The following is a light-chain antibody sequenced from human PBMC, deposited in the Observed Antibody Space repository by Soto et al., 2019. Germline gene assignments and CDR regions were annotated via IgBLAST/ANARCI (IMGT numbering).Light chain of an antibody. CDR3: QHYGRSQFT. CDR2: GAF. V-gene: IGKV3-20*01. J-gene: IGKJ3*01. CDR1: QTVSNNF. Sequence: TQSPSSLSASVGDRVTITCRASQTVSNNFLAWYQQKPGQTPRLLIFGAFSRAKGIPDRFSGSGSGTDFTLTISRLEPEDFAVYYCQHYGRSQFTFGPGTKVDIK.